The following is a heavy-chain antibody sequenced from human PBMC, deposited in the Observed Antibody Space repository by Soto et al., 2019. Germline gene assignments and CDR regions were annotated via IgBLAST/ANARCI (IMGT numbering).Heavy chain of an antibody. J-gene: IGHJ4*02. CDR1: VDSFSSHSAA. V-gene: IGHV6-1*01. CDR2: TYYRSKWYN. D-gene: IGHD6-19*01. CDR3: ARDMQQWLAIDY. Sequence: VDSFSSHSAALNWIRQSPSRGLEWLGRTYYRSKWYNDYAVSVKSRITINPDTSKNQFSLQLNSVTPEDTAVYYCARDMQQWLAIDYWVKGTLVTVSS.